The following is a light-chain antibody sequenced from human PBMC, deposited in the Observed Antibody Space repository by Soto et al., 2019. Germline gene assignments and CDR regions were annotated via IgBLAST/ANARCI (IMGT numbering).Light chain of an antibody. Sequence: DIQMTQSPSSVSASVGDRVTVTCRASQGISSWLAWYQKKPGKAPKLLIYAASSLQSGVQSRFSGSGSGTDFTLTISSLQPEDCAIYFCQQANSFPITFGQGTRLEIK. CDR2: AAS. J-gene: IGKJ5*01. V-gene: IGKV1-12*01. CDR3: QQANSFPIT. CDR1: QGISSW.